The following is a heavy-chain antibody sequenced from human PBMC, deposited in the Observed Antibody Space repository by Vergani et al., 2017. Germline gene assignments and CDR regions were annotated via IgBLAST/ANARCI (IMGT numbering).Heavy chain of an antibody. CDR2: IVTNTGHP. Sequence: QVQLVQSGAEVKKPGSSVKVSCKASGGTFSSYTISWVRQAPGQGLEWMGWIVTNTGHPTYAQDFTGRFVFSLDTSVSTAYLQISSLEAEDTAVYYCAGSGGCYYSWADYWGQGALVSVSS. V-gene: IGHV7-4-1*02. CDR3: AGSGGCYYSWADY. D-gene: IGHD3-10*01. J-gene: IGHJ4*02. CDR1: GGTFSSYT.